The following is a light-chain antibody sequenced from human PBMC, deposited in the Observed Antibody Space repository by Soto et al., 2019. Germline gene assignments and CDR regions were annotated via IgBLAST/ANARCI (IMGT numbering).Light chain of an antibody. Sequence: SYELTQPPSVSVSPGQTARITCSGDALPKQYAYWYQQKPGQAPVVVIYKDNERPSGIPERFPGSTSGTTVTLTISGVQAEDEADYFCQSSDSSGRYPYVFGTGTKVTVL. CDR2: KDN. CDR3: QSSDSSGRYPYV. CDR1: ALPKQY. V-gene: IGLV3-25*02. J-gene: IGLJ1*01.